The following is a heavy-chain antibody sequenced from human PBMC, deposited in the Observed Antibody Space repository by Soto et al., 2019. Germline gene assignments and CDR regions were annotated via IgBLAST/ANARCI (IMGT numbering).Heavy chain of an antibody. CDR1: GGTFSSYA. CDR3: ARPTRERLPPARDYYYGMAV. V-gene: IGHV1-69*06. J-gene: IGHJ6*02. CDR2: IIPIFGTA. D-gene: IGHD3-3*01. Sequence: QVQLVQSGAEVKKPGSSVKVSCKASGGTFSSYAISWVRQAPGQRLEWMVGIIPIFGTANYSQKFQGRVTITADKSTSTAYMELTSLRSEDTAVYSGARPTRERLPPARDYYYGMAVWGQGTTVTVS.